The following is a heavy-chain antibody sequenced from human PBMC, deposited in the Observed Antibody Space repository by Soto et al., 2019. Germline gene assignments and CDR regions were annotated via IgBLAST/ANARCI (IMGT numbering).Heavy chain of an antibody. CDR3: ARDRPTSSIRARDYYYAMDV. V-gene: IGHV1-18*01. CDR1: GYSFITYG. D-gene: IGHD6-6*01. J-gene: IGHJ6*02. CDR2: ISTYNGNT. Sequence: QVQLVQSGAEVKKPGASVKVSCKASGYSFITYGISWVRQAPGQGLEWMGWISTYNGNTNYAQKFQGRVTRTTDTSTTTGYMELRSLRSDDTAVYYCARDRPTSSIRARDYYYAMDVWGQGTTVTVSS.